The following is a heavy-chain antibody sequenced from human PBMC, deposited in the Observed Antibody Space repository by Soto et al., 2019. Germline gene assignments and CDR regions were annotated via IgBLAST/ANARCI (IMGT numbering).Heavy chain of an antibody. V-gene: IGHV3-23*01. J-gene: IGHJ6*03. CDR3: AKWQQLDHYYYYMDV. CDR1: GFTFSSYA. D-gene: IGHD6-13*01. Sequence: GGSLRLSCAASGFTFSSYAMSWVRQAPGKGLEWVSAISGSGGSTYYADSVKGRFTISRDNSKNTLYLQMNSLRAEDTAVYYCAKWQQLDHYYYYMDVWGKGTTVTVSS. CDR2: ISGSGGST.